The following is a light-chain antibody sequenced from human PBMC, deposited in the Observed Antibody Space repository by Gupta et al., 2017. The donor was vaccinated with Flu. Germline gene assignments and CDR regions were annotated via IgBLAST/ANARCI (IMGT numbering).Light chain of an antibody. J-gene: IGLJ1*01. CDR2: EVT. CDR3: CSYAGGMTSV. V-gene: IGLV2-23*02. CDR1: SSDVGGYNF. Sequence: QSALTQPASVSGSPGQSLTISSTGRSSDVGGYNFVSWYQKHPGKAPKLMIYEVTKRPSGVSNRFAGSKSGNTASLTISGLQAEDEADYYCCSYAGGMTSVFGTGTKVTVL.